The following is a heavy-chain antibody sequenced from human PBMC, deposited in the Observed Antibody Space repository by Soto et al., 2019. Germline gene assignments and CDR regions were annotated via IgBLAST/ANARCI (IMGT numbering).Heavy chain of an antibody. CDR2: MNPNRGNT. V-gene: IGHV1-8*01. Sequence: QVQLVQSGAEVKKPGASVKVSCKASGYTFTSYDINWVRQATGQGLEWMGWMNPNRGNTGYAQKSQXRXTRXRNTSISTAYMELSSLRSEDTAVYYCARGVFSGHVWGQGTTVTVSS. CDR3: ARGVFSGHV. CDR1: GYTFTSYD. J-gene: IGHJ6*02.